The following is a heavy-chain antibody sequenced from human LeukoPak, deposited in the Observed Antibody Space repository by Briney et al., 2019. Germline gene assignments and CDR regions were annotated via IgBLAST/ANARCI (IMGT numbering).Heavy chain of an antibody. CDR2: IYYSGST. D-gene: IGHD4-17*01. V-gene: IGHV4-59*11. CDR3: ARDPTTVTKGLDI. Sequence: SETLSLTCTVSGGSISSHSWSWIRQPPGKGLEWIGYIYYSGSTNYNPSLKSRVTISVDTSKNQFSLKLSSVTAADTAVYYCARDPTTVTKGLDIWGQGTMVTVSS. CDR1: GGSISSHS. J-gene: IGHJ3*02.